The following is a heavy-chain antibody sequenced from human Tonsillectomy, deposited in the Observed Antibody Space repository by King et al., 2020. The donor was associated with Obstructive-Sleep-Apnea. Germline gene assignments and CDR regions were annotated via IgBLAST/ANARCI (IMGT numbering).Heavy chain of an antibody. D-gene: IGHD6-13*01. Sequence: VQLVESGGGVVQPGRSLRLSFVAAGFTFSNYVMHWVSQAPGEGLEWVANISYDGSDKYYADSLKGRFTISRDNSKSTLYLQMNSLRPEDTAVYYCGGYNWFDPWGQGTLVTVSS. CDR2: ISYDGSDK. CDR3: GGYNWFDP. J-gene: IGHJ5*02. V-gene: IGHV3-30*03. CDR1: GFTFSNYV.